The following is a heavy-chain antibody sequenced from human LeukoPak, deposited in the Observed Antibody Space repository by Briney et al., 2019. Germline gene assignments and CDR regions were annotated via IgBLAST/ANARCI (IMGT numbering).Heavy chain of an antibody. D-gene: IGHD2-15*01. CDR3: ARSFQGYCSGGSCYPPFDP. Sequence: GESLKISCKGSGYSFTSYWISWVRQMPGKGLEWMGRIDPSDSYTNYSPSFQGHVTISADKSISTAYLQWSSLKASDTAMYYCARSFQGYCSGGSCYPPFDPRGQGTLVTVSS. V-gene: IGHV5-10-1*01. J-gene: IGHJ5*02. CDR1: GYSFTSYW. CDR2: IDPSDSYT.